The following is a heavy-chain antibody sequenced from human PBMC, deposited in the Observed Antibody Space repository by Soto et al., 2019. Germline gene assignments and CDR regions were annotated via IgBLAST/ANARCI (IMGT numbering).Heavy chain of an antibody. CDR2: ISPRSDNT. D-gene: IGHD3-16*01. CDR1: GYTFTNFY. V-gene: IGHV1-46*01. Sequence: QVQLVQSGAEVKKPGASVRISCKASGYTFTNFYLHWVRQAPGQGLEWMGIISPRSDNTCYAQKFQGSVTMIRDTGTRTVYRAVRGLTSNHTGSYYCAGNVACGGRRGPNYFDDVGHGTQLNVSS. J-gene: IGHJ4*01. CDR3: AGNVACGGRRGPNYFDD.